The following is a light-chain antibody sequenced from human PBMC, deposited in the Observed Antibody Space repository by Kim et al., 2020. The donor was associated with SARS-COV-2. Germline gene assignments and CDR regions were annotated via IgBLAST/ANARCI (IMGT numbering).Light chain of an antibody. CDR3: GAWDNSLTAVV. V-gene: IGLV1-51*01. Sequence: QSVLTQPPSVSAAPGQKVTISCSGSSSNIGRNSVCWYQHLPGAAPKLLIYDNDKRPSGIPDRFSGSKSGTSATLGITGLQTGDEADYYCGAWDNSLTAVVFGGGTQLTVL. J-gene: IGLJ2*01. CDR2: DND. CDR1: SSNIGRNS.